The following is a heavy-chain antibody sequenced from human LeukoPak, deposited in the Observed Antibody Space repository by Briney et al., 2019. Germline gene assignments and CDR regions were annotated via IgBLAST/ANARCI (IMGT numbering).Heavy chain of an antibody. D-gene: IGHD1-1*01. CDR3: ARQSGTSKRTAT. V-gene: IGHV4-39*01. CDR2: IHYSGST. Sequence: SETLSLTCTVSGGSISSGSSEDYYWGWIRQPPGKGLEWIGNIHYSGSTYYNPSLKSRVTISVDTSKNQFSLKLNSVTATDTAVYYCARQSGTSKRTATWGQGTLATIPS. CDR1: GGSISSGSSEDYY. J-gene: IGHJ5*02.